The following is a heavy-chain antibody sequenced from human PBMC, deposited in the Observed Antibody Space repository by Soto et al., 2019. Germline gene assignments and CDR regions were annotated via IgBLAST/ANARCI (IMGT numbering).Heavy chain of an antibody. CDR2: IYHSGST. CDR1: GGSISSGGYS. CDR3: ARDQGTGDFDY. D-gene: IGHD1-1*01. V-gene: IGHV4-30-2*01. J-gene: IGHJ4*02. Sequence: KPSETLSLTCAVSGGSISSGGYSWSWIRQPPGKGLEWIGYIYHSGSTYYNPSLKSRVTISVDRSKNQFSLKLSSVTAADTAVYYCARDQGTGDFDYWGQGTMVTVYS.